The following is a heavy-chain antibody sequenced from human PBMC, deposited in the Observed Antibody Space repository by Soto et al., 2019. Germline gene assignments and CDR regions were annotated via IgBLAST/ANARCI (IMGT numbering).Heavy chain of an antibody. J-gene: IGHJ3*02. V-gene: IGHV3-48*01. CDR3: ARDLMYYDYIWGSHNRKGAFDS. D-gene: IGHD3-16*01. CDR1: GFTLSSYS. CDR2: ISSSSSTI. Sequence: HPGGSLRLSWAASGFTLSSYSMNWVRQAPGKGLEWVSYISSSSSTIYYADSVKGRFTISRDNAKNSLYLQMNSLRAEDTGVYYCARDLMYYDYIWGSHNRKGAFDSWGQGTMVTVSS.